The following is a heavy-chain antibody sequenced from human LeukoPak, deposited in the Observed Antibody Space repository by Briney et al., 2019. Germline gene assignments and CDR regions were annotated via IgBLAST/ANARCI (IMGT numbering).Heavy chain of an antibody. D-gene: IGHD3-22*01. V-gene: IGHV4-31*03. CDR1: DGSISSGGYY. Sequence: PSQTLSLTCTVSDGSISSGGYYWSWIRQHPGKGLEWIGYIYYSGSTYYNPSLKSRVTISVDTSKNQFSLKLSSVTAADTAVYYCAREDYYDRSFGYWGQGTLVTVSS. CDR3: AREDYYDRSFGY. CDR2: IYYSGST. J-gene: IGHJ4*02.